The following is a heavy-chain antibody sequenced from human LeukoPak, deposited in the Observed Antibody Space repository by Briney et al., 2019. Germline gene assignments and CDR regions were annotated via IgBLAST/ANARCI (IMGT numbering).Heavy chain of an antibody. CDR1: GFTFSSYA. V-gene: IGHV3-30-3*01. CDR3: ARSTAEENWFDP. CDR2: ISYDGSNK. Sequence: GGSLRLSCAASGFTFSSYAVHWVRQAPGKGLEWVAVISYDGSNKYYADSVKGRFTISRDNSKNTLYLQMNSLRAEDTAVYYCARSTAEENWFDPWGQGTLVTVSS. D-gene: IGHD2-8*02. J-gene: IGHJ5*02.